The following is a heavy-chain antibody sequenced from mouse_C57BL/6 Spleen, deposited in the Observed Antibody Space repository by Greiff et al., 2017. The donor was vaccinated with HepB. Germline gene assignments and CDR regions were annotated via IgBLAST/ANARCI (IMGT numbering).Heavy chain of an antibody. Sequence: QVQLQQPGAELVMPGASVKLSCKASGYTFTSYWMHWVKQRPGQGLEWIGEIDPSDSYTNYNQKFKGKSTLTVDKSSSTAYMQLSILTSEDSAVYYCASYGRAYWGQGTLVTVSA. V-gene: IGHV1-69*01. D-gene: IGHD1-1*01. CDR2: IDPSDSYT. CDR1: GYTFTSYW. J-gene: IGHJ3*01. CDR3: ASYGRAY.